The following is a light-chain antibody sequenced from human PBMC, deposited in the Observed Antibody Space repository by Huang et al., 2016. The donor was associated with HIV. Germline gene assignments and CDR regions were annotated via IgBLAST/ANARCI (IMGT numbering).Light chain of an antibody. CDR3: QQYNSYSA. CDR1: QSISTW. V-gene: IGKV1-5*01. J-gene: IGKJ1*01. CDR2: GAS. Sequence: IQMTQSPSSLSASVGDRVTITCRASQSISTWLAWYQQKPGKAPKLLIYGASTLQSGVPSRFIGSRSGTEFTLTFSSLQPDDCATYYCQQYNSYSAFGQGTKVEIK.